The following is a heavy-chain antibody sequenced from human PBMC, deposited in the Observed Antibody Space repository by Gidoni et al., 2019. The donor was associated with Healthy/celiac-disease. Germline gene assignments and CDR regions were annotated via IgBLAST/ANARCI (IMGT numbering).Heavy chain of an antibody. D-gene: IGHD3-10*01. V-gene: IGHV3-30-3*01. CDR1: GITFSSYA. Sequence: QVQLVESGGGVVQPGRSLRLSCVGSGITFSSYAMHWVRQAPGKGLEWVAVISFDGSNKYYADSVKGRFIISRDNSKNTLYLQMNSLRAEDTAVYYCASKWFRESSEDNWFDPWGQGTLVTVSS. CDR2: ISFDGSNK. CDR3: ASKWFRESSEDNWFDP. J-gene: IGHJ5*02.